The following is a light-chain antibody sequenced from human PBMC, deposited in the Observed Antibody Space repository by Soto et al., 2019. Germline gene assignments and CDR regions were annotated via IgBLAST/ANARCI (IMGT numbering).Light chain of an antibody. Sequence: DFVMTQSPHSLAVSLGERATINCKSSQSISYSSNNKNYLAWYQVKPGQPPKLLINWASTRESGVPDRFSGSGSGTDFTLTISSLQAEDVAVYYCQEYYSSRLTFGGGIKVEIK. CDR2: WAS. J-gene: IGKJ4*01. V-gene: IGKV4-1*01. CDR3: QEYYSSRLT. CDR1: QSISYSSNNKNY.